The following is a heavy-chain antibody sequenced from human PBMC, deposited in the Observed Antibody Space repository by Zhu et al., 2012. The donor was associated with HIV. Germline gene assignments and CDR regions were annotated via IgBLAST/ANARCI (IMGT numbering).Heavy chain of an antibody. D-gene: IGHD1/OR15-1a*01. Sequence: QVQLQESGPGLVRPSQTLSLTCAVSGYRISSGYYWAWIRQTPERGLEWIGSFYYGASKEYNPSLKSRVSIFEDTSRNQFSLRLTSVTVADTAIYYCATHPGNTLGPYDYWGPEPSSPSPQ. CDR2: FYYGASK. J-gene: IGHJ4*01. CDR1: GYRISSGYY. V-gene: IGHV4-38-2*01. CDR3: ATHPGNTLGPYDY.